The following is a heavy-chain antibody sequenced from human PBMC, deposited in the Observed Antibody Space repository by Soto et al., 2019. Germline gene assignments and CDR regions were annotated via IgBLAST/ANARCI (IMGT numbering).Heavy chain of an antibody. Sequence: ASWKVSCKASGYTFTYYHVHWVRQAPGQGLEWMGMINPNGGDTNYAQRFQGRVTMTRDTSISTAYMEVSSLRSEDTGVYYCVRREERSGPHYFGAWGQGPLVTVSS. D-gene: IGHD6-25*01. J-gene: IGHJ4*02. V-gene: IGHV1-2*02. CDR3: VRREERSGPHYFGA. CDR2: INPNGGDT. CDR1: GYTFTYYH.